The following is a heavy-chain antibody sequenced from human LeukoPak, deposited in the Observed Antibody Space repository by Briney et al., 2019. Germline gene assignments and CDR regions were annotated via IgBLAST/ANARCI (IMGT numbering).Heavy chain of an antibody. CDR1: GFTFSSYG. D-gene: IGHD6-13*01. V-gene: IGHV3-30*02. CDR2: IRYDGSNK. Sequence: PGGSLRLSCAASGFTFSSYGMHWVRQAPGKGLEWVAFIRYDGSNKYYADSVKGRFTISRDNSKNTLYLQMNSLRAEGTAVYYCAKDSAAAGNYYYYMDVWGKGTTVTVSS. CDR3: AKDSAAAGNYYYYMDV. J-gene: IGHJ6*03.